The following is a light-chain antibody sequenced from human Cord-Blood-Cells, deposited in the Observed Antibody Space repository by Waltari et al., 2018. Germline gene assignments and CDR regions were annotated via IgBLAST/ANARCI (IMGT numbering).Light chain of an antibody. Sequence: EIVLTQSPATLPLPPGERATLSCRASQSVSSYLAWYQQKPGQAPRLLIYDASNRATGIPARFSGSGSGTDFTLTISSLEPEDFVVYYCQQRSNWPPITFGQGTRLEIK. J-gene: IGKJ5*01. V-gene: IGKV3-11*01. CDR1: QSVSSY. CDR3: QQRSNWPPIT. CDR2: DAS.